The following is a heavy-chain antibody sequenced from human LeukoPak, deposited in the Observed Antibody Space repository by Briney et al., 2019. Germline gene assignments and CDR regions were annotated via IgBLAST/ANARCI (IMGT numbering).Heavy chain of an antibody. CDR1: GGSISSSNW. J-gene: IGHJ4*02. D-gene: IGHD4-17*01. V-gene: IGHV4-4*02. CDR2: IHHSGST. CDR3: ATYSLTVTEWYFDY. Sequence: PSETLSLTCAVSGGSISSSNWWSWVRQPPGKGLEWIGEIHHSGSTNYNPSLKSRVTISVDKSKNQFSLKLSSVTAADTAVYYCATYSLTVTEWYFDYWGQGTLVTVSS.